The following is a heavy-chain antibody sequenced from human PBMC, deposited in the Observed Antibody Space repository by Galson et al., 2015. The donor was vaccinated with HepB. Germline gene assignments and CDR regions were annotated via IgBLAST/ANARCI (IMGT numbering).Heavy chain of an antibody. D-gene: IGHD2-8*01. CDR3: ARDLYYKPDF. V-gene: IGHV3-74*01. CDR2: INSDGSSA. J-gene: IGHJ4*02. Sequence: SLRLSCAASGFTFSNYWMHWVRQAPGKGLVWVARINSDGSSATYADSVKGRFTISRDNAKNTLFLQMNSLRAEDTAVYYCARDLYYKPDFWGQGTLVTVSS. CDR1: GFTFSNYW.